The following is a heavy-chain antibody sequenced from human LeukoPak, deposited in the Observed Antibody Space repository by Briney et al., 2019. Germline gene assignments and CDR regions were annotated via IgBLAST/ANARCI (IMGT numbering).Heavy chain of an antibody. CDR2: INPSGGST. CDR3: ARGSGDP. Sequence: ASVKVSCNASGYTFTSYYMHWVRMAPRQGLEWMGIINPSGGSTSNAQKFQGRVTMIRGKSKSTVYLEQSSLRSEDTAVYYCARGSGDPWGQGPLVTVSS. CDR1: GYTFTSYY. D-gene: IGHD1-1*01. V-gene: IGHV1-46*01. J-gene: IGHJ5*02.